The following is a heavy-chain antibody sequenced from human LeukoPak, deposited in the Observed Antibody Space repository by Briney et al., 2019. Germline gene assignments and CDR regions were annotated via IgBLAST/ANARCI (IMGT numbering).Heavy chain of an antibody. CDR2: IYYSGGT. V-gene: IGHV4-59*01. CDR3: ARTTEGGYTYDYFYYYYMDV. Sequence: SETLSLTCTVSGDSISTYYWSWIRQPPGKGLEWIGYIYYSGGTNYNPSLKSRVTISVDTSKNQFSLKLRSVTAADTAVYYCARTTEGGYTYDYFYYYYMDVWGKGATVTISS. CDR1: GDSISTYY. J-gene: IGHJ6*03. D-gene: IGHD5-18*01.